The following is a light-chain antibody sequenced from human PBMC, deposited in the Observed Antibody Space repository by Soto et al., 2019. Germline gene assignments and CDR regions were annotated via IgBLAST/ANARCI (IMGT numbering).Light chain of an antibody. CDR3: QQYGSSAST. Sequence: EIVLTQSPGTLSLSPGERATLSCRASQTISSNSLAWYQQKPGQAPKFLIYDASGRATGIPDRFSGSGSGTDFTLTISRLEPEDFAVYFCQQYGSSASTFGQGTKLEIK. V-gene: IGKV3-20*01. CDR1: QTISSNS. CDR2: DAS. J-gene: IGKJ2*01.